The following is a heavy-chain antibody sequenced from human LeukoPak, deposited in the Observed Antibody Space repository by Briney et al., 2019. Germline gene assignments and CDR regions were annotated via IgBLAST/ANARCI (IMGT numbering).Heavy chain of an antibody. CDR2: ISSSSSYI. V-gene: IGHV3-21*01. D-gene: IGHD5-24*01. CDR1: GFTFSSYS. J-gene: IGHJ4*02. Sequence: PGGSLRLXCAASGFTFSSYSMNWVRQAPGKGLEWVSSISSSSSYIYYADSVKGRFTISRDNAKNSLYLQMNSLRAEDTAVYYCARGPGRDVDYWGQGTLVTVSS. CDR3: ARGPGRDVDY.